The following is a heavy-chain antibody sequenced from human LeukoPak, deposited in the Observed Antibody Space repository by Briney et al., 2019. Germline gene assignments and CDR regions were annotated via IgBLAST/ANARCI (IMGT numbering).Heavy chain of an antibody. D-gene: IGHD3-22*01. CDR1: GGSISSYY. V-gene: IGHV4-59*01. CDR2: IYYSGST. J-gene: IGHJ6*03. Sequence: PSETLSLTCTVSGGSISSYYWSWIRQPPGKGLEWIGYIYYSGSTNYNPSLKSRVTISVDMSKNQFSLKLSSVTAADTAVYYCASSTYYYDSSGYQARGYYYYYMDVWGKGTTVTVSS. CDR3: ASSTYYYDSSGYQARGYYYYYMDV.